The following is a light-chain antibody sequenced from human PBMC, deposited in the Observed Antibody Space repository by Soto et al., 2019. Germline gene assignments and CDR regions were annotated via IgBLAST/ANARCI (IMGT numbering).Light chain of an antibody. CDR3: AAWDESLSGYV. J-gene: IGLJ1*01. Sequence: QSVLTQPPSASGTPGQRVTISCSGSSSNIGSDYVYWYQQFPGTAPKLLIYRNNQRPSGVPDRFSGSKSGTSASLAISGLRSEDEADYYCAAWDESLSGYVFGTGTKVTVL. CDR1: SSNIGSDY. CDR2: RNN. V-gene: IGLV1-47*01.